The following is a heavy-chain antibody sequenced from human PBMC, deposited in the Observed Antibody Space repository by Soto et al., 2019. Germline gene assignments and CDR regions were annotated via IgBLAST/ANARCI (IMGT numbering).Heavy chain of an antibody. V-gene: IGHV4-30-2*01. CDR3: ARDSTGGYYDSSGERYCQH. D-gene: IGHD3-22*01. CDR1: GGSSRGVGYC. Sequence: LSLPYGVLGGSSRGVGYCRSLIRQTPGKGLECIGYIYHSGSTYYNPSLKSRVTISVDRSKNQFSLKLSSVTAADTAVYYCARDSTGGYYDSSGERYCQHWGQGTLVTAPQ. J-gene: IGHJ1*01. CDR2: IYHSGST.